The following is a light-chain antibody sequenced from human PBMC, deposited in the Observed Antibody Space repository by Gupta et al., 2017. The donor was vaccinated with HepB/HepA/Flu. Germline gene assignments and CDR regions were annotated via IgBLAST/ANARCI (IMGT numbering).Light chain of an antibody. CDR3: QQYRSSPLFT. V-gene: IGKV3-20*01. J-gene: IGKJ3*01. Sequence: ESALMQSPGTLSLSPGERATLSCRASQSVSSDYLACYQQKPGQAPRLLIYGASSTATGIPDRFSGSGSWTDFTLTISRLEPEDFAVYYCQQYRSSPLFTFGPGTKVDIK. CDR2: GAS. CDR1: QSVSSDY.